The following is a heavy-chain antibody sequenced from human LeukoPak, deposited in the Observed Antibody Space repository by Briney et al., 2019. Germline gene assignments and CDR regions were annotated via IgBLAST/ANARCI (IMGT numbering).Heavy chain of an antibody. D-gene: IGHD4-17*01. Sequence: PGGSLRLSCAASGFTFGSYAMSWVRQAPGKGLEWVSAISGSGGSTYYADSVKGRFTISRDNAKNSLYLQMNSLRAEDTAVYYCARHDYGDYYMDVWGKGTTVTVSS. CDR3: ARHDYGDYYMDV. J-gene: IGHJ6*03. CDR1: GFTFGSYA. CDR2: ISGSGGST. V-gene: IGHV3-23*01.